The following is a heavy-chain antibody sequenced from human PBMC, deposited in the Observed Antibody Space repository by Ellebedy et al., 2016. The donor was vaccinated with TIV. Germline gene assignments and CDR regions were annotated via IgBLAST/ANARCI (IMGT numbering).Heavy chain of an antibody. CDR1: GYTFKTHE. V-gene: IGHV1-8*02. Sequence: AASVKVSCKASGYTFKTHEIHWVRQAAGQGLEWVGWMNPNSGDTASAQSLQDRVTMTWNTSISTAYLEVRRLTSEDTAVYYCARDAAETSNWTTPYDYWGQGTLVTVSS. D-gene: IGHD3/OR15-3a*01. J-gene: IGHJ4*02. CDR2: MNPNSGDT. CDR3: ARDAAETSNWTTPYDY.